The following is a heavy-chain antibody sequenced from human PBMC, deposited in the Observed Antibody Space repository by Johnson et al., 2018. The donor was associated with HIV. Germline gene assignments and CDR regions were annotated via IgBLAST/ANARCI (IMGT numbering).Heavy chain of an antibody. V-gene: IGHV3-15*01. D-gene: IGHD3-10*01. CDR3: ARGGKSYYGAFDI. CDR1: GFTFSNAW. CDR2: IKSKTDGGTT. Sequence: VHLVESGGGLVKPGGSLRLSCAASGFTFSNAWMSWVRQAPGKGLEWVGRIKSKTDGGTTDYAAPVKGRFTISRDDSKNTLYLQMNRLKTEDTAVYYCARGGKSYYGAFDIWGQGTMVTVSS. J-gene: IGHJ3*02.